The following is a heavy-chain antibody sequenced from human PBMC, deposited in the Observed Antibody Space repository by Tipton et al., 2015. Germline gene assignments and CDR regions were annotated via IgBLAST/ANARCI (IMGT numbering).Heavy chain of an antibody. CDR2: IYYSGST. CDR1: GGSFSDYY. D-gene: IGHD4-23*01. Sequence: TLSLTCTVSGGSFSDYYWSWIRQSPGEGLEWIGYIYYSGSTNYNPSLRSRVAMSMDTSKNQFPLKLSSVTASDTAVYYCARARGRHGGLFDSWGQGILVTVSS. J-gene: IGHJ4*02. V-gene: IGHV4-59*01. CDR3: ARARGRHGGLFDS.